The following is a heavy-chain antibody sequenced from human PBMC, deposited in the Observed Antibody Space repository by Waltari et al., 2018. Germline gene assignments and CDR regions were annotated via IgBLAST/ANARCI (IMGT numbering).Heavy chain of an antibody. V-gene: IGHV3-30*02. CDR3: AKVRPPWGAAAGSGYYFDY. D-gene: IGHD6-13*01. J-gene: IGHJ4*02. CDR2: IRYDGSNK. CDR1: GFTFSSYG. Sequence: QVQLVESGGGVVQPGGSLRLSCAASGFTFSSYGMHWVRQAPGKGLEWVAFIRYDGSNKNYADSVKGRFTISRDNSKNTRYLQMNSLRAEDTAVYYCAKVRPPWGAAAGSGYYFDYWGQGTLVTVSS.